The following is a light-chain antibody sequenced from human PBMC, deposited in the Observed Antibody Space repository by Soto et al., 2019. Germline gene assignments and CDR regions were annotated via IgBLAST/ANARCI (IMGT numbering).Light chain of an antibody. CDR2: EVS. CDR3: SSYTSSSTYV. V-gene: IGLV2-14*01. CDR1: SSDVGGYNY. Sequence: SVQTQPASASWSPGQLITISCTGTSSDVGGYNYVSWYQQHPGKAPKLMIYEVSNRPSGVSNRFSGSKSGNTASLTISGLQAEEQADYYCSSYTSSSTYVFGTGTKVAVL. J-gene: IGLJ1*01.